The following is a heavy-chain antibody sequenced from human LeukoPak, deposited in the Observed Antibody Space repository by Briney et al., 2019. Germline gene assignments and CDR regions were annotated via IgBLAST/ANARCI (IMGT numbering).Heavy chain of an antibody. CDR1: GGSISSYY. J-gene: IGHJ4*02. D-gene: IGHD1-26*01. CDR2: IYYSGST. CDR3: ARTRDLGPDY. Sequence: PSETPSLTCTVSGGSISSYYWSWIRQPPGKGLEWIGYIYYSGSTNYNPSLKSRVTISVDTSKNQFSLKLSSVTAADTAVYYCARTRDLGPDYWGQGTLVTVSS. V-gene: IGHV4-59*01.